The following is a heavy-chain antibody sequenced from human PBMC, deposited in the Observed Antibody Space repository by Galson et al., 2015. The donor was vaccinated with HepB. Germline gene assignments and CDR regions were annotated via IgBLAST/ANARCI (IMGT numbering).Heavy chain of an antibody. CDR3: ARGLGYCSSTRCYKGYSYGYFHDAFDI. CDR1: GGTFSGYA. Sequence: SVKVSCKASGGTFSGYAISWVRQAPGQGLEWMGGIIPIFGIANYAQKFQGRVTITADESTSTAYMELSSLRSEDTAVYYCARGLGYCSSTRCYKGYSYGYFHDAFDIWGQGTIVTVSS. V-gene: IGHV1-69*13. CDR2: IIPIFGIA. D-gene: IGHD2-2*02. J-gene: IGHJ3*02.